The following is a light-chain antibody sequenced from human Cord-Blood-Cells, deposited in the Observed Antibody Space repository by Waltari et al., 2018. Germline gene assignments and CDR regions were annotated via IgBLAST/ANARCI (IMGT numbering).Light chain of an antibody. V-gene: IGLV2-14*01. CDR3: SSYTSSSTYV. J-gene: IGLJ1*01. CDR2: ELS. CDR1: SSDGGGYNY. Sequence: QSALSQPASVSGSPGQSITISCTGTSSDGGGYNYVAWYQQHPGKAPKLMLYELSKRPSGVSNRFSGSKSGNTASLTISGLQAEDEADYYCSSYTSSSTYVFGTGTKVTVL.